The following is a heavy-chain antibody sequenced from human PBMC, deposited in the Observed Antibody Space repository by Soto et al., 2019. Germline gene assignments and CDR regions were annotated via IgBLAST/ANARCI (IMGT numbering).Heavy chain of an antibody. CDR3: ASSPRGYCSSTSCRELGNYYGMDV. CDR2: IYPGDSDT. D-gene: IGHD2-2*01. CDR1: GYSFTSYW. V-gene: IGHV5-51*01. J-gene: IGHJ6*02. Sequence: PGESLKISCKGSGYSFTSYWIGWVRQMPGKGLECMGIIYPGDSDTRYSPSFQGQVTISADKSISTAYLQWSSLKASDTAMYYCASSPRGYCSSTSCRELGNYYGMDVWGQGTTVPVSS.